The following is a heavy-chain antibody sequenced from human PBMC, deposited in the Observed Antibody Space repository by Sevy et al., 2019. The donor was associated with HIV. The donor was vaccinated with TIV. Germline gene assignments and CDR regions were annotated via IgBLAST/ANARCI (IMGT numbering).Heavy chain of an antibody. D-gene: IGHD3-9*01. CDR2: IWYDGSNK. Sequence: GGSLRLSCAASGFNLRNYGMHWVRQAPGKGLEWAAVIWYDGSNKYYGDSVKRRFTISRDNSKNTVYLQMNSLRAEDTALYYCARAEGRRYFDPSGWFDPWGQGTLVTVSS. CDR1: GFNLRNYG. J-gene: IGHJ5*02. V-gene: IGHV3-33*01. CDR3: ARAEGRRYFDPSGWFDP.